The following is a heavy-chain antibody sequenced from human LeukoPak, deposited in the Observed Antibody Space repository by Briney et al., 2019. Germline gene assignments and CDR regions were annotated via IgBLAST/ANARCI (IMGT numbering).Heavy chain of an antibody. Sequence: GGSLRLSCAASGFTFSSYSMNWVRQAPGKGLEWVSSISSSSSYIYYADSVKGRFTISRDNAKNSLYLQMNSMRAEDTAVYYCARGYDYLWGSYRLRGNFVDYWGQGTLVTVSS. D-gene: IGHD3-16*02. V-gene: IGHV3-21*01. CDR3: ARGYDYLWGSYRLRGNFVDY. CDR1: GFTFSSYS. J-gene: IGHJ4*02. CDR2: ISSSSSYI.